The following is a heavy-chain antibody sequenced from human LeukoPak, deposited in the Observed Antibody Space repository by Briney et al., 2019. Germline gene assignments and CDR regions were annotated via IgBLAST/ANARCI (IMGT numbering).Heavy chain of an antibody. Sequence: SETLSLTCTVSGGSISSYYWSWIRQPPGKGLEWIGYIYYSGSTNYNPSLKSRVTISVDTSKNQFSLKLSSVTAADTAVYYCARESRLTIFGVVMSYYFDYWGQGTLVTVSS. CDR1: GGSISSYY. V-gene: IGHV4-59*01. CDR2: IYYSGST. J-gene: IGHJ4*02. CDR3: ARESRLTIFGVVMSYYFDY. D-gene: IGHD3-3*01.